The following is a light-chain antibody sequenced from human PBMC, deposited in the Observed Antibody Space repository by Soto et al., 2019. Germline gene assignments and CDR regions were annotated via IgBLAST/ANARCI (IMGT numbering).Light chain of an antibody. J-gene: IGLJ1*01. CDR3: SSYAGYNILYV. V-gene: IGLV2-8*01. Sequence: QSALTQPPSASGSPGQSVTISCTGTSSDVGGYNYVSWYQQHPGKAPRLMIYEVSKRPSGVPDRFSGSKSGNTASLTVSGLQAEHEADYYCSSYAGYNILYVFGTGTKLTVL. CDR1: SSDVGGYNY. CDR2: EVS.